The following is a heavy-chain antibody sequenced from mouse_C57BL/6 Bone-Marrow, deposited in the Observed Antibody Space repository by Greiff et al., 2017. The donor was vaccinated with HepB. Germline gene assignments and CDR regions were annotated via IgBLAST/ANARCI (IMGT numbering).Heavy chain of an antibody. CDR3: KRDYGSSHWYFDV. V-gene: IGHV1S53*02. CDR1: GYTFTDHA. CDR2: ISPGNGDI. Sequence: QVQLQQSAAELVKPGASVKISCKASGYTFTDHAIHWVKQKPEQGLEWIGYISPGNGDIKYNEKFKGKATPTADKSSSTAYMQRNSLTSEDSAVYFCKRDYGSSHWYFDVWGAGTTVTVSS. J-gene: IGHJ1*01. D-gene: IGHD1-1*01.